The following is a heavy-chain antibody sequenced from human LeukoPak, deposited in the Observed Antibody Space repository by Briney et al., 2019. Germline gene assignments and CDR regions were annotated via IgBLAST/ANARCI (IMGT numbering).Heavy chain of an antibody. CDR2: ISAYNGNT. D-gene: IGHD6-13*01. J-gene: IGHJ4*02. CDR1: GYIFTSYG. V-gene: IGHV1-18*01. CDR3: ARDDEASSSFAY. Sequence: ASVNDTCKASGYIFTSYGSSALGQARCKQLDGMGCISAYNGNTNYAQKFQGRVTMTTDTSTSTAYMELRSLRSDDTAVYYCARDDEASSSFAYWGQGTLVTVSS.